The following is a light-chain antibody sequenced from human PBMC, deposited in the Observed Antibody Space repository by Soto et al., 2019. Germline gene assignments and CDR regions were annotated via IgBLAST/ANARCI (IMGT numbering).Light chain of an antibody. CDR2: DAS. CDR3: QQYVDLPPT. J-gene: IGKJ4*01. V-gene: IGKV1-33*01. CDR1: QDINNY. Sequence: DIQMTQSPSSLSASVGDRVTISCHASQDINNYLNWYQQKPGKAPKLLIYDASKLETGVPSRFSGSGSGTDFTFTISSLQPEDIATYYCQQYVDLPPTFGGGTKVEIK.